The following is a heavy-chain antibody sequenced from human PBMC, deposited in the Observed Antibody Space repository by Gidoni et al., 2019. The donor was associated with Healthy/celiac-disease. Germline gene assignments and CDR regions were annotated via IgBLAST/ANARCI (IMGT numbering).Heavy chain of an antibody. CDR2: ISSSSSTI. Sequence: GGGLVQPGGSLRLSCAASGFTFSSYSMNWVRQAPGKGLEWVSYISSSSSTIYYADSVKGRFTISRDNAKNSLYLQMNSLRAEDTAVYYCASRPDYDFAYYGMDVWGQGTTVTVSS. D-gene: IGHD3-3*01. J-gene: IGHJ6*02. CDR3: ASRPDYDFAYYGMDV. CDR1: GFTFSSYS. V-gene: IGHV3-48*01.